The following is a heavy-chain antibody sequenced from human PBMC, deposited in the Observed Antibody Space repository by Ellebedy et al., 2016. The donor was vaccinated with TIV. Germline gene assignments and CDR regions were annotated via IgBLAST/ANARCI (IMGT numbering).Heavy chain of an antibody. V-gene: IGHV1-18*01. J-gene: IGHJ1*01. CDR2: ISAYNGNT. CDR1: GGTFSSYA. D-gene: IGHD2-2*01. CDR3: ARTGGCSSTSCYVRYFQH. Sequence: ASVKVSCKASGGTFSSYAISWVRQAPGQGLEWMGWISAYNGNTNYAQKLQGRVTMTTDTSTSTAYMELRSLRSDDTAVYYCARTGGCSSTSCYVRYFQHWGQGTLVTVSS.